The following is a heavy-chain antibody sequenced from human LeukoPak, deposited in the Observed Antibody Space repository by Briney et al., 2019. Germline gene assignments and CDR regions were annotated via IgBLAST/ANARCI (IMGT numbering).Heavy chain of an antibody. V-gene: IGHV4-59*01. Sequence: SSETLSLTCTVSGGSISSYYWSWIRQPPGKGLEWIGYIYYSGSTNYNPSLKSRVTISVETSKNELSLKLRSVTAADTAVYYCARVTGYRIEDYFDYWGQGTLVTVSS. J-gene: IGHJ4*02. D-gene: IGHD6-13*01. CDR2: IYYSGST. CDR1: GGSISSYY. CDR3: ARVTGYRIEDYFDY.